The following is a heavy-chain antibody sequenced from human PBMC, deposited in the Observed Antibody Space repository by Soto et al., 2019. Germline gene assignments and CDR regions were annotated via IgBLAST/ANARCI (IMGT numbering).Heavy chain of an antibody. V-gene: IGHV4-59*01. CDR1: GGSINNYY. CDR2: IYDTGSP. CDR3: ATVSDGYSSTRYDY. Sequence: SETLSLTCTVSGGSINNYYWSWIRQPPEKGLEWVGYIYDTGSPTYNPSLKSRVTMSVDTSKNQFSLELNSVTAADTAVYYCATVSDGYSSTRYDYWGQGTLXTVSS. J-gene: IGHJ4*02. D-gene: IGHD6-13*01.